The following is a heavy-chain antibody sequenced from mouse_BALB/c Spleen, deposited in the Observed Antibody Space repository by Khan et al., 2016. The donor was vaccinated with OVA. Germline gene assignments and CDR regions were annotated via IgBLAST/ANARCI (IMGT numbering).Heavy chain of an antibody. Sequence: VQLQQSGPELMKPGASVKISCKASGYSFTTYYIHWLIQSHGKSLEWIGYFDPFSGGTTSNQKFKDKATLIVDKSSSTAYIHLSNLTSEDSAVYYCTRHGYVAWFTYWGQGTLVTVSA. V-gene: IGHV1S135*01. CDR3: TRHGYVAWFTY. D-gene: IGHD2-2*01. CDR2: FDPFSGGT. J-gene: IGHJ3*01. CDR1: GYSFTTYY.